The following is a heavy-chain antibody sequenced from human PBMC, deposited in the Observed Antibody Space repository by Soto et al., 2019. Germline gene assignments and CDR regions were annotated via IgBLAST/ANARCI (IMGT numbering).Heavy chain of an antibody. CDR2: IYYSGST. CDR1: GGSISSYY. Sequence: QVQLQESGPGLVKPSETLSLTCTVSGGSISSYYWSWIRQPPGKGLEWIGYIYYSGSTNYNPSLTSRVTISVDTSKNQFSLKLSSVAAADTAVYYCARHRRDFDYWGQGTLVTVSS. J-gene: IGHJ4*02. CDR3: ARHRRDFDY. V-gene: IGHV4-59*08.